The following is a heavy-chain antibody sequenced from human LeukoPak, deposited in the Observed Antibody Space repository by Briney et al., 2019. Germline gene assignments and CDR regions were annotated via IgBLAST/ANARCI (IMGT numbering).Heavy chain of an antibody. V-gene: IGHV3-66*01. J-gene: IGHJ3*02. D-gene: IGHD1-26*01. CDR3: ARGHKVGATSSDASDI. CDR2: IYSGGST. CDR1: GFTVSSNY. Sequence: GGSLRLSCAASGFTVSSNYMSWVRQAPGKGLEWVSVIYSGGSTYYADSVKGRFTISRDNSKNTLYLQMNSLRAEDTAVYYCARGHKVGATSSDASDIWGQGTMVTVSS.